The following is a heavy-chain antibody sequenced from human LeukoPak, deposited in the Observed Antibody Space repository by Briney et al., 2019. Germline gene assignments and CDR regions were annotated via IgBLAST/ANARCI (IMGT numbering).Heavy chain of an antibody. V-gene: IGHV3-74*01. Sequence: PGGSLRLSCAASGFTFSSYWMHWVRQAPGKGLVWVSRINSDGSSTSYADSVKSRFTISRDNAKNTLYLQMSSLRAEDTAVYYCARDYGDYYDYFDYWGQGTLVTVSS. J-gene: IGHJ4*02. D-gene: IGHD4-17*01. CDR1: GFTFSSYW. CDR3: ARDYGDYYDYFDY. CDR2: INSDGSST.